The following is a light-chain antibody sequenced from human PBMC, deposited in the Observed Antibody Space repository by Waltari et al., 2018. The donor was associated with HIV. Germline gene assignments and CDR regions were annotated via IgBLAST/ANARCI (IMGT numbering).Light chain of an antibody. CDR3: SSYTSSSIVI. V-gene: IGLV2-14*03. CDR1: SSDVGGYNY. Sequence: HSALTQPASVSGSPGQSITIPCTGTSSDVGGYNYVSWYRLHPGEVPKLMIFYVNSRPSGVSNRFSGSKSGNTASLTISGLQVEDEADYYCSSYTSSSIVIFGGGTKVTVL. J-gene: IGLJ2*01. CDR2: YVN.